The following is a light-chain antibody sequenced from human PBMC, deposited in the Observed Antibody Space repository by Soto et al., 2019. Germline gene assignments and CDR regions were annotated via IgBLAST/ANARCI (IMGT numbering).Light chain of an antibody. CDR1: QSVSSY. CDR3: QQYNNWPPIT. J-gene: IGKJ5*01. Sequence: EIVFTQSPATLSLSQGERARLSCRASQSVSSYLAWYQQKPGQAPRLLVYDTSTRATGIPTRFSGSGSGTEFTLAISSLQSEDFAVYYCQQYNNWPPITFGQGTRLEI. V-gene: IGKV3-15*01. CDR2: DTS.